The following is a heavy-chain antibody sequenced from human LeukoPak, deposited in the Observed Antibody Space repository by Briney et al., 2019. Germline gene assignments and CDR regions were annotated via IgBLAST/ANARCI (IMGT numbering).Heavy chain of an antibody. D-gene: IGHD6-13*01. Sequence: PSETLSLTCAVYGVSFSGYYWSWIRQPPGKGLEWIGEINHSGSTNYNPSLKSRVTISVDTSKNQFSLKLSSVTAADTAVYYCARGHFWYSSSPLDYWGQGTLVTVSS. V-gene: IGHV4-34*01. CDR3: ARGHFWYSSSPLDY. J-gene: IGHJ4*02. CDR2: INHSGST. CDR1: GVSFSGYY.